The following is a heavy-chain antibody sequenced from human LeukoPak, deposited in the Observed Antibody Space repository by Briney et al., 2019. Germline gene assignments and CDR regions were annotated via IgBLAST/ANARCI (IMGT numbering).Heavy chain of an antibody. V-gene: IGHV3-23*01. J-gene: IGHJ6*02. Sequence: WGSLRLSCAASGFTFSSYAMSWVRQVPGKGLEWASAISGSGGSTFYADSVKGRFTISRDNSKNTLYLQMNSLRAEDTAVYYCAKGSFGMDVWGQGTTVTVSS. CDR2: ISGSGGST. CDR1: GFTFSSYA. CDR3: AKGSFGMDV.